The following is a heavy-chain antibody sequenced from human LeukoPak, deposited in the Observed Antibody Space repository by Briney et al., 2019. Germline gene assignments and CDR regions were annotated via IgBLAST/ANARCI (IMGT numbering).Heavy chain of an antibody. D-gene: IGHD2-2*01. CDR1: GYTFTSYD. CDR2: MSPNSGNT. Sequence: ASVKVSCKASGYTFTSYDINWVRQATGQGLEWMGWMSPNSGNTGYAQKFQGRVTMTRNTSISTAYMELSSLRSEDTAVYYCASGASSRTNAYRYWGQGTLVTVSS. J-gene: IGHJ4*02. CDR3: ASGASSRTNAYRY. V-gene: IGHV1-8*01.